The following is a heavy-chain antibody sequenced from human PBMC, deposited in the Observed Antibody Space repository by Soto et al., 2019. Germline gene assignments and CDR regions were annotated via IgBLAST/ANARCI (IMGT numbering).Heavy chain of an antibody. CDR1: EFTFSTYP. V-gene: IGHV3-30-3*01. CDR2: ISYDETNK. D-gene: IGHD3-3*01. Sequence: GGSLRLSCAASEFTFSTYPMHWVRQAPGKGLEWVAVISYDETNKYYADSVKGRFTISGDNSKNTLYLQMNNLRADDTAVYYCARGASDFWGAYPEIHFFDYWGHGTLVTVSS. J-gene: IGHJ4*01. CDR3: ARGASDFWGAYPEIHFFDY.